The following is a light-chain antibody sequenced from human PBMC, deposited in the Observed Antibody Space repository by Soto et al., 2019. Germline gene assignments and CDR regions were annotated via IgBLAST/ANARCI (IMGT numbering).Light chain of an antibody. CDR1: SSNIGSNT. Sequence: QPVLTQPPSASGTPGQRVTISCSGSSSNIGSNTVNWYQQLPGTAPKLLIYNNNQWPSGVPDRFSGSKSGTSASLAISGLQSEDEADYYCAAWDDSLNGWVFGGGTKLTVL. CDR3: AAWDDSLNGWV. V-gene: IGLV1-44*01. J-gene: IGLJ3*02. CDR2: NNN.